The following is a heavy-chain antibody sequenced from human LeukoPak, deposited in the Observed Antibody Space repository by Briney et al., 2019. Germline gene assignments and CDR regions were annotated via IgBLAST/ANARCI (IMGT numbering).Heavy chain of an antibody. Sequence: GASVKVSCKASGYTFTSYYMHWVRQAPGQGLEWMGIINPSGGSASYAQKFQGRVTMTRDMSTSTVYMELSSLRSEDTAVYYCARESVVTPGGDAFDIWGQGTMVTVSS. CDR3: ARESVVTPGGDAFDI. CDR1: GYTFTSYY. V-gene: IGHV1-46*01. J-gene: IGHJ3*02. CDR2: INPSGGSA. D-gene: IGHD4-23*01.